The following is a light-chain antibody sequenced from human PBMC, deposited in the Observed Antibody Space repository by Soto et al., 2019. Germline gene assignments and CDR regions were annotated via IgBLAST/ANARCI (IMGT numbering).Light chain of an antibody. V-gene: IGKV3-15*01. CDR2: GAS. CDR1: RSVSTN. J-gene: IGKJ4*01. CDR3: QQYDNTVTPDT. Sequence: DIILTQSPAIVSVSPGERATLSCSASRSVSTNLAWYQHKHGQAPRLLIYGASTRVTDIPPRFSGSGSGTEFTLTINYLTSEHFGVYYCQQYDNTVTPDTFGGGTKVEI.